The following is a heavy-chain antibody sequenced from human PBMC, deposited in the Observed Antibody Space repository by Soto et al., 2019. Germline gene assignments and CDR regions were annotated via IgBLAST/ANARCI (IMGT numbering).Heavy chain of an antibody. J-gene: IGHJ6*02. D-gene: IGHD2-8*01. CDR1: GYTFTSYD. V-gene: IGHV1-8*01. CDR3: ARGMSVLMVYAVYYYYYGMDV. CDR2: MNPNSGNT. Sequence: GASVKVSCKASGYTFTSYDINWVRQATGQGLEWMGWMNPNSGNTGYAQKFQGRVTMTRNTSISTAYMELSSLRSEDTAVYYCARGMSVLMVYAVYYYYYGMDVWGQGTTVTVS.